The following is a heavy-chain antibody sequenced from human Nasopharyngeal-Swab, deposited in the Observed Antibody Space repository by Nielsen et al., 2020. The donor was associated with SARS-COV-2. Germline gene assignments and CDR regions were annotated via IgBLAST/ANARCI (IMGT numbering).Heavy chain of an antibody. CDR3: ARALWSGYI. V-gene: IGHV3-7*01. Sequence: GSLRLSCAASGFDFSTFWMAWVRQAPGKGLEWVASIKQDGHEKFYVDSVKGRFTISRDDAKNSLSLQMNSLRVEDTAVYYCARALWSGYIWGQGTLVTVSS. J-gene: IGHJ4*02. CDR2: IKQDGHEK. CDR1: GFDFSTFW. D-gene: IGHD3-3*01.